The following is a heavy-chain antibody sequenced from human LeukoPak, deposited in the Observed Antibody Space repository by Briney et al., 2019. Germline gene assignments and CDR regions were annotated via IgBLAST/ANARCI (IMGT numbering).Heavy chain of an antibody. D-gene: IGHD1-26*01. CDR3: VKDVGEHGFDY. J-gene: IGHJ4*02. CDR2: ISSNGGST. Sequence: RGSLRLSCSASGFTFSSYAMHWVRQAPGKGLEYVSAISSNGGSTYYADSVKGRFTISRDNSKNTLYLQMSSLRAEDTAVYYCVKDVGEHGFDYWGQGTLVTVSS. CDR1: GFTFSSYA. V-gene: IGHV3-64D*09.